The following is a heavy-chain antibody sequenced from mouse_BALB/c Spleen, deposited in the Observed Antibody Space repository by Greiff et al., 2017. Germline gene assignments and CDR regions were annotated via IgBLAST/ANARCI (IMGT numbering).Heavy chain of an antibody. CDR2: ISDGGSYT. CDR1: GFTFSDYY. J-gene: IGHJ1*01. CDR3: ARDGGWYFDV. Sequence: EVKLVESGGGLVKPGGSLKLSCAASGFTFSDYYMYWVRQTPEKRLEWVATISDGGSYTYYPDSVKGRFTISRDNAKNNLYLQMSSLKSEDTAMYYCARDGGWYFDVWGEGTTVTVSS. V-gene: IGHV5-4*02.